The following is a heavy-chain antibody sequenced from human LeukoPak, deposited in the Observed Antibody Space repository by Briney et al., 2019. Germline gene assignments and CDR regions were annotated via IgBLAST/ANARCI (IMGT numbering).Heavy chain of an antibody. CDR3: AREQPYYDSSGYPGGPDYGMDV. Sequence: GGSLRLSCAASGFTFSSYSMNWVRQAPGKGLEWVSSISSSSSYIYYADSVKGRFTISRDNAKNSLYLQMNSLRAEDTAVYYCAREQPYYDSSGYPGGPDYGMDVWGQGTTVTVSS. J-gene: IGHJ6*02. CDR2: ISSSSSYI. V-gene: IGHV3-21*01. D-gene: IGHD3-22*01. CDR1: GFTFSSYS.